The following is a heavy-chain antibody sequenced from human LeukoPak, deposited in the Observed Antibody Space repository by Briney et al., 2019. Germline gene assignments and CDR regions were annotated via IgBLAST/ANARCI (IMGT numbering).Heavy chain of an antibody. CDR1: GFTFSNYW. Sequence: GGSLRLSCAVSGFTFSNYWMSWVRQAPGKGLEWVANIKQDGSEKYYVDSVKGRFTISRDNAKNSLYLQLNNLRAEDTAVHYCARDPGTIFGAKYAFDVWGQGTLVTISP. D-gene: IGHD3-3*01. CDR3: ARDPGTIFGAKYAFDV. CDR2: IKQDGSEK. V-gene: IGHV3-7*01. J-gene: IGHJ3*01.